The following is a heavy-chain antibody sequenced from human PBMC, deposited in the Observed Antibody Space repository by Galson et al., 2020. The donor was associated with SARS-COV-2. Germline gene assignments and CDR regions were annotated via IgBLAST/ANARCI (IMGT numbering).Heavy chain of an antibody. CDR1: GFTFSNNS. D-gene: IGHD3-10*01. Sequence: GESLKISCAASGFTFSNNSMNWVRQAPGKGLEWVSYISSSSSTIYYADSVKGRFTISRDNAKNSLYLQMNSVRAEDTAVYYCARDATMVRRFHDAFNIWSQGKTVTV. J-gene: IGHJ3*02. CDR2: ISSSSSTI. V-gene: IGHV3-48*04. CDR3: ARDATMVRRFHDAFNI.